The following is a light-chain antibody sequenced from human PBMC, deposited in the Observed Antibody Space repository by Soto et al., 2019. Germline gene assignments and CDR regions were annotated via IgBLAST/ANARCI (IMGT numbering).Light chain of an antibody. J-gene: IGLJ3*02. Sequence: QTVVTQEPSFSVSPGGTVTLTCGLSSGSVSTSYYPSWYQQTPGQAPRTLIYNTNTRSSGVPDRFSGSILGNKAALTITGAQADDESHYYCLLYMGSGIWVFGGGTQLTVL. V-gene: IGLV8-61*01. CDR2: NTN. CDR1: SGSVSTSYY. CDR3: LLYMGSGIWV.